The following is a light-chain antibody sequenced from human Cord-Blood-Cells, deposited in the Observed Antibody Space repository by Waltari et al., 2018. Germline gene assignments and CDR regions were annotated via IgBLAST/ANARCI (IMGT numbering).Light chain of an antibody. Sequence: IVLTQTPPTLSLSPGERAPLSSRASPSFSRYFAWYQQKPGQAPRHLIYDASNRATGVPARFSGSWSETDFTHTISSLEPEDFAVYCCQQRSNWPWTFGQGTKVEIK. CDR1: PSFSRY. CDR2: DAS. V-gene: IGKV3-11*01. CDR3: QQRSNWPWT. J-gene: IGKJ1*01.